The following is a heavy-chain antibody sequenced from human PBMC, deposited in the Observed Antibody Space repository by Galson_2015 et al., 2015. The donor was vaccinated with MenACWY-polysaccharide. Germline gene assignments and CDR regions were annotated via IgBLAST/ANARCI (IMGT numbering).Heavy chain of an antibody. D-gene: IGHD3-10*01. CDR2: IYWDDDK. V-gene: IGHV2-5*02. Sequence: PALVKPTQTLTLTCTFSGFSLSTSGVGVGWIRQPPGKALEWLALIYWDDDKRYSPSLKSRLTITKDTSKNQVVLTMTNTDPVDTATHCCAHRPTDYYGSRSYEFDYWGPGTLVTVAS. CDR3: AHRPTDYYGSRSYEFDY. J-gene: IGHJ4*02. CDR1: GFSLSTSGVG.